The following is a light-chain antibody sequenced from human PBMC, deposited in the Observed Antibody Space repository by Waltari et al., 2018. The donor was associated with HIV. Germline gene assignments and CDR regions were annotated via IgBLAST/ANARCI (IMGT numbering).Light chain of an antibody. V-gene: IGLV1-40*01. CDR1: RSDIGAGVD. J-gene: IGLJ1*01. CDR2: GNT. CDR3: QSYDSSLRGHV. Sequence: QSVLPQPPSVSGAPGQRIPISCTRRRSDIGAGVDVHCYQNLPGKAPKVLIYGNTNRPSGVPDRFSGSKSGTSASLAITGLQADDEGDYYCQSYDSSLRGHVFGSGTKVAV.